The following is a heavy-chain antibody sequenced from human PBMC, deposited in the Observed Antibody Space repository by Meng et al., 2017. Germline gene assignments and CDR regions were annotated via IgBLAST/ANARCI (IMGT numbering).Heavy chain of an antibody. CDR2: ISYDGSNK. CDR1: GFTFSSYA. Sequence: QVQVVESGGGVGQPGRSLRLSCAASGFTFSSYAMHWVRQAPGKGLEWVAVISYDGSNKYYADSVKGRFTISRDNSKNTLYLQMNSLRAEDTAVYYCARDLRGASDYWGQGTLVTVSS. CDR3: ARDLRGASDY. V-gene: IGHV3-30*04. D-gene: IGHD1-26*01. J-gene: IGHJ4*02.